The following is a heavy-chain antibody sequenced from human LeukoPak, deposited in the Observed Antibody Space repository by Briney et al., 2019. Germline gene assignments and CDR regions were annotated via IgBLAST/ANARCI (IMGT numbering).Heavy chain of an antibody. V-gene: IGHV1-46*01. J-gene: IGHJ3*02. Sequence: ASVKVSCKASGYTFTSYYMHWVRQAPGQGLEWMGTINPRGGSTSYALKFQGRVTMTRDMSTSTVYMELSSLRSEDTAVYYCARDCEGYACEAFDIWGQGTMVTVSS. D-gene: IGHD2-2*01. CDR1: GYTFTSYY. CDR3: ARDCEGYACEAFDI. CDR2: INPRGGST.